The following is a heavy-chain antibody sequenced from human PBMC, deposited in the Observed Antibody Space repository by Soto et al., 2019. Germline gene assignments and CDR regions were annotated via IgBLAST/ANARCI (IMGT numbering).Heavy chain of an antibody. CDR1: GYTFTSYD. CDR2: MNPNSGNT. D-gene: IGHD2-15*01. Sequence: ASVKVSCKASGYTFTSYDINWVRQATGQGLEWMGWMNPNSGNTGYAQKFQGRVTMTRNTSISTAYMELSSLRSEDTAVYYRARGDCVGGSCYRYYGMDVWGQGTTVTVSS. CDR3: ARGDCVGGSCYRYYGMDV. J-gene: IGHJ6*02. V-gene: IGHV1-8*01.